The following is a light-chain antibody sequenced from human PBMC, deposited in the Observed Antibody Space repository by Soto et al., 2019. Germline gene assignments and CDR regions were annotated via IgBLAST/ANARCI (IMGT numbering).Light chain of an antibody. Sequence: EIVMTQSPATLSVSPGERATLSCRASQSVSSNLAWYQQKPGQTPKLLIYVASTRATGIPARSSGSRTGKEFTLAISSLQSEDFAGYYCQQYNVWPLTFGGGSKVEFK. J-gene: IGKJ4*01. CDR3: QQYNVWPLT. CDR2: VAS. V-gene: IGKV3-15*01. CDR1: QSVSSN.